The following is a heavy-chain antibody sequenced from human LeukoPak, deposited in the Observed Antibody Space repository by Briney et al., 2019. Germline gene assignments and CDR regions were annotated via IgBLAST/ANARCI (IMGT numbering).Heavy chain of an antibody. CDR3: AREGRFQSFDY. J-gene: IGHJ4*02. Sequence: PGGSLRLSCAASGFSVSSNYVSWVRQAPGKGPEWVSVIYTGGTTHYAPSVMGRFTISRDDSQNTVHLHMSGLRDEDTALYYCAREGRFQSFDYWGQGTLVAVSS. CDR1: GFSVSSNY. V-gene: IGHV3-53*01. CDR2: IYTGGTT.